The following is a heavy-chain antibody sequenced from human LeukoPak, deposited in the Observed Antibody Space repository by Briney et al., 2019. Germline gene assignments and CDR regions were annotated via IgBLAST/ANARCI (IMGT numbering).Heavy chain of an antibody. CDR2: RYENGGT. D-gene: IGHD1-26*01. CDR3: ARDSGSYSFAS. Sequence: SETLSLTCTVSGGSISSHYRSWIRQPPGKGLEWIGCRYENGGTNYNPSLESRVTLSVDTSKNQFSLRLTSVTAADTAVYFCARDSGSYSFASWGQGTLVTVSS. J-gene: IGHJ4*02. CDR1: GGSISSHY. V-gene: IGHV4-59*11.